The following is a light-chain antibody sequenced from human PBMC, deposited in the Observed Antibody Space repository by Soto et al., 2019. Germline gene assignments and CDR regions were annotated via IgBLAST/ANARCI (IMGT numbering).Light chain of an antibody. Sequence: IQMTQSPSTLSASVGDRVTITCRASQSISTWLAWYQKKPGKAPKFLIYDASSLQSGVPSRVGGSGSGTALTLTISRMQPDDFATYYWQDYNSYPCTFGPGTKVDGK. CDR3: QDYNSYPCT. V-gene: IGKV1-5*01. CDR2: DAS. J-gene: IGKJ3*01. CDR1: QSISTW.